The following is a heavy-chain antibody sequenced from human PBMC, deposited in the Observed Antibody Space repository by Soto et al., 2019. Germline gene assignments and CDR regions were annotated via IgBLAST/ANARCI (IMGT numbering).Heavy chain of an antibody. CDR3: ARVGPYYESSGYYYFDY. D-gene: IGHD3-22*01. CDR1: GYTFTSYY. CDR2: INPDGGST. J-gene: IGHJ4*02. V-gene: IGHV1-46*01. Sequence: ASVKVSCKASGYTFTSYYMHWVRQAPGQGLEWMGIINPDGGSTSCAQKFQGRVTVTRDTPTTTVYMELSSLRSEDTAVYYCARVGPYYESSGYYYFDYWGQGTPVTVSS.